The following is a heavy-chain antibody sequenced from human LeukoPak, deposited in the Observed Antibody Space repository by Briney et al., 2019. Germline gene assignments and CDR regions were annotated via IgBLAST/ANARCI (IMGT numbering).Heavy chain of an antibody. Sequence: GGSLRLSCAASGFTFSSCAVHWVRQAPGKGLEWVSYIRSGGTNTDYTGSVKGRFTISRDNAKNSLYLQMNSLRAEDTAVYYCARMNYVSSGWGAPFDYWGQGTLVTVSS. J-gene: IGHJ4*02. D-gene: IGHD1-7*01. V-gene: IGHV3-48*04. CDR1: GFTFSSCA. CDR2: IRSGGTNT. CDR3: ARMNYVSSGWGAPFDY.